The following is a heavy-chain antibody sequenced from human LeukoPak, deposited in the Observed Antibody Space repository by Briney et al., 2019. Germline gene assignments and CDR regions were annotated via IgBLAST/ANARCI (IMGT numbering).Heavy chain of an antibody. CDR3: ARVPISALRYFDWTYYYYGMDV. J-gene: IGHJ6*02. Sequence: PGGSLRLSCAASGFTFSDYYMSWLRQAPGKGLEWVSYISSSGSTIYYADSVKGRFTISRDNAKNSPYLQMNSLRAEDTAVYYCARVPISALRYFDWTYYYYGMDVWGQGTTVTVSS. V-gene: IGHV3-11*01. D-gene: IGHD3-9*01. CDR2: ISSSGSTI. CDR1: GFTFSDYY.